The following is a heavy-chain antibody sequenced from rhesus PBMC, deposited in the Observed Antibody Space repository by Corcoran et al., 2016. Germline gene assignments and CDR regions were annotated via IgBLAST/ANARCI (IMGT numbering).Heavy chain of an antibody. V-gene: IGHV4S7*01. CDR2: IYGSSGST. CDR3: ARVRDIVVVFTARAYGEFDY. J-gene: IGHJ4*01. Sequence: QVQLQESGPGLVKPSETLSLTCAVSGGSIIDSYYWNRLRPPPGKGLEWIGNIYGSSGSTYYNPSLKSRVTISKDTSKNQFSLKLSSVTAADTAVYYCARVRDIVVVFTARAYGEFDYWGQGVLVTVSS. D-gene: IGHD2-27*01. CDR1: GGSIIDSYY.